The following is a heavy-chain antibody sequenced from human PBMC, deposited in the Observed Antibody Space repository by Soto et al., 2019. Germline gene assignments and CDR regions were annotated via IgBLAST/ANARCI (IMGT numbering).Heavy chain of an antibody. D-gene: IGHD2-15*01. Sequence: GASVKVSCKASGGTFSTHTISWVRQAPGQGLEWMGRIIPILGIANYAQMFQGRVTINADKFTNTAYMELSSLRFEDTAVYYCARLGGYCDRTGCYGYYALDVWGQGTTVTVSS. V-gene: IGHV1-69*02. CDR1: GGTFSTHT. CDR2: IIPILGIA. J-gene: IGHJ6*02. CDR3: ARLGGYCDRTGCYGYYALDV.